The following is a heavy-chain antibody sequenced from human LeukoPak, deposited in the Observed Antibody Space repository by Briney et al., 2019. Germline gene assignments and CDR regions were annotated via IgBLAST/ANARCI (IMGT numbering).Heavy chain of an antibody. CDR3: ARDIRYSGSYYGY. D-gene: IGHD1-26*01. J-gene: IGHJ4*02. Sequence: GGSLRLSCAASGFTVSSNYMSWVRQAPGKGLEWVSVIYSGGSTYYADSVKGRFTISRDNSKNTLYLQMNSLRAEDTAVYYCARDIRYSGSYYGYWGQGTLVTVSS. CDR2: IYSGGST. V-gene: IGHV3-53*01. CDR1: GFTVSSNY.